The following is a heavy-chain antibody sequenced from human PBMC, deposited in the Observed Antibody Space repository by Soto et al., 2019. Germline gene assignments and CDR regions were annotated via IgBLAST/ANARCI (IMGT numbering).Heavy chain of an antibody. Sequence: SVKVSCKASGGTFSSYAISWVRQAPGQGLEWMGGIIPIFGTANYAQKFQGRVTITADKSTSTAYMELSSLRSEDTAVYYCASGYSDGPSLKNYYGMDVWGQGTTVTVSS. V-gene: IGHV1-69*06. D-gene: IGHD5-18*01. J-gene: IGHJ6*02. CDR1: GGTFSSYA. CDR2: IIPIFGTA. CDR3: ASGYSDGPSLKNYYGMDV.